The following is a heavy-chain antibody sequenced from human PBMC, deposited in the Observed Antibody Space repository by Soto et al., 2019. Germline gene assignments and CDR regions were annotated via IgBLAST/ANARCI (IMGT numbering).Heavy chain of an antibody. D-gene: IGHD6-13*01. CDR2: ISAYNGNT. CDR1: GYTFTSYG. Sequence: ASVKVSCKASGYTFTSYGISWVRQAPGQGLEWMGWISAYNGNTNYAQKLQGRVTMTTDTSTSTAYMELRSLRSDDTAVYYCARNKPGIAAAGTRPYYYYGMDVWGQGTTVTVSS. V-gene: IGHV1-18*01. J-gene: IGHJ6*02. CDR3: ARNKPGIAAAGTRPYYYYGMDV.